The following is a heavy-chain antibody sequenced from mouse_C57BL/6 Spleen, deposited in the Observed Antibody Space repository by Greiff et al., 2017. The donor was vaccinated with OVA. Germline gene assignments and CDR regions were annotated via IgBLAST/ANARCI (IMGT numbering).Heavy chain of an antibody. V-gene: IGHV1-52*01. CDR3: ARGEVYGYDGLFDY. CDR1: GYTFTSSW. Sequence: QVQLQQPGAELVRPGSSVKLSCKASGYTFTSSWMHWVKQRPIQGLEWIGNIYPADSETHYNQKFKDKATLTVDKSSSTAYMQLSSLTAEDSAVYYCARGEVYGYDGLFDYWGQGTTLTVSS. CDR2: IYPADSET. D-gene: IGHD2-2*01. J-gene: IGHJ2*01.